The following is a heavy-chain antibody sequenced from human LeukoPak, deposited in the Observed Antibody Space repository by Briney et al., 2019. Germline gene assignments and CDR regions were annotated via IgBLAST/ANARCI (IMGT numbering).Heavy chain of an antibody. J-gene: IGHJ5*01. CDR2: IYSGGET. Sequence: PGGSLRLSCAASGFTVSRNYMTWARQAPGKGLEWVSVIYSGGETYYADSVRGRFTISRDVSKNTVYLQTNSLRADDTATYYCAKPISGGLAVTANWFHPWGQGTLVVVSS. CDR3: AKPISGGLAVTANWFHP. D-gene: IGHD6-19*01. V-gene: IGHV3-66*04. CDR1: GFTVSRNY.